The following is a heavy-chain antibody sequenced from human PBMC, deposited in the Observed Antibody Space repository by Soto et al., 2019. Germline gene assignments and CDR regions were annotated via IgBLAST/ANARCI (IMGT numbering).Heavy chain of an antibody. D-gene: IGHD3-3*01. CDR2: INAGNGNT. CDR3: ARRRVLRFLEWGYGMDV. CDR1: GYTFTSYA. Sequence: QVQLVQSGAEEKKPGASVKVSCKASGYTFTSYAMHWVRQAPGQRLEWMGWINAGNGNTKYSQKFQGRVTITRDTSASTAYMELSSLRSEDTAVYYCARRRVLRFLEWGYGMDVWGQGTTVTVSS. V-gene: IGHV1-3*05. J-gene: IGHJ6*02.